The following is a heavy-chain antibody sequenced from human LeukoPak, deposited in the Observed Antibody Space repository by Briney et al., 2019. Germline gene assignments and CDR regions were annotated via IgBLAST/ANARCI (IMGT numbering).Heavy chain of an antibody. J-gene: IGHJ6*02. CDR1: GFTVSSNY. D-gene: IGHD3-9*01. Sequence: GGSLRLSCAASGFTVSSNYISWVCQAPGKGLEWVSVKGRFTISRDNSKNTLYLQMDSLRGEDTAVYYCARSVYYDTLTGYYYYALDVWGQGTTVTVSS. V-gene: IGHV3-66*01. CDR3: ARSVYYDTLTGYYYYALDV.